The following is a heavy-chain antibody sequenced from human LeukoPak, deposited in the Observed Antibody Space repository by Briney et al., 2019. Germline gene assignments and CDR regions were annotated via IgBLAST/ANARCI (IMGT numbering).Heavy chain of an antibody. V-gene: IGHV5-51*01. CDR3: AVVSGYSYGYVGLDY. CDR1: GYSFTSYW. J-gene: IGHJ4*02. CDR2: FYPGDSDT. Sequence: GESLKISCKGSGYSFTSYWIGWVRQMPGKGLEWMGIFYPGDSDTRYSPSFQGQVTISADKSISTAYLQWSSLKASDTAMYYCAVVSGYSYGYVGLDYWGQGTLVTVSS. D-gene: IGHD5-18*01.